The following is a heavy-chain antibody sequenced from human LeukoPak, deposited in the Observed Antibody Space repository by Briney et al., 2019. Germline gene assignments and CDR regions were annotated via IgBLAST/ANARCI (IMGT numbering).Heavy chain of an antibody. D-gene: IGHD4-23*01. CDR1: GDSISSSSYY. CDR2: IYYSGST. Sequence: SETLSLTCTVSGDSISSSSYYWGWIRQPPGKGLEWIGSIYYSGSTYYNPSLKSRVTISVDTSKNQFSLKLSSVAAADTAVYYCARLAKQATVVTPAYWGQGTLVTVSS. J-gene: IGHJ4*02. CDR3: ARLAKQATVVTPAY. V-gene: IGHV4-39*01.